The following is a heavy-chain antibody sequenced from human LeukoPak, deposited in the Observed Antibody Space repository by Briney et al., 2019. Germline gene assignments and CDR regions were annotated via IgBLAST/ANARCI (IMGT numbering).Heavy chain of an antibody. CDR1: GFTFSSYA. Sequence: PGGSLRLSCAASGFTFSSYAMHWVRQAPGKGLEWVAVISYDGSNKYYADSVKGRFTISRDNSKNTLYLQMNSLRAEDTAVYYCDRGYDLTDIDYWGQGTLVTVSS. CDR3: DRGYDLTDIDY. V-gene: IGHV3-30*01. J-gene: IGHJ4*02. CDR2: ISYDGSNK. D-gene: IGHD5-12*01.